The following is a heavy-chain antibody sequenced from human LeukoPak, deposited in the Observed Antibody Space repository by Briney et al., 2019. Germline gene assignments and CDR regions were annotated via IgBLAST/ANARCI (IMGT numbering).Heavy chain of an antibody. CDR2: IKSKTDGGTT. CDR1: RFTFSNAW. D-gene: IGHD4-23*01. V-gene: IGHV3-15*01. CDR3: TTSTTVVIPHAFDI. J-gene: IGHJ3*02. Sequence: GGSLRLSCAASRFTFSNAWMNWVRQSPGKGLEWVGRIKSKTDGGTTDYAAPVKGRFTISRDDSKNTLYLQMNSLRTEDTGVYYCTTSTTVVIPHAFDIWGQGTMVTVSS.